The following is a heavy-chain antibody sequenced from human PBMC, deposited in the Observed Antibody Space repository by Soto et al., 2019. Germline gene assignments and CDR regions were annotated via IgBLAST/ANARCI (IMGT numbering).Heavy chain of an antibody. CDR1: GEFFSDYS. CDR2: INDSGST. V-gene: IGHV4-34*01. J-gene: IGHJ4*02. Sequence: TCAGSGEFFSDYSWTWIRPPPGKGLEWIGEINDSGSTNYTPSLERRVTRSRDTSKNRFSLKLSSVTAADTAVYYCARGSHKLHSYDSSGFYHYVDYWGQGSLVTVSS. D-gene: IGHD3-22*01. CDR3: ARGSHKLHSYDSSGFYHYVDY.